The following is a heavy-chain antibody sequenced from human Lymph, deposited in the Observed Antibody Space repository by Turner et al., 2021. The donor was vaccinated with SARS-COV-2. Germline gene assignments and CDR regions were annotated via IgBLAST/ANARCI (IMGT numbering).Heavy chain of an antibody. CDR2: IYSGGST. J-gene: IGHJ6*02. CDR1: GLTVSSND. V-gene: IGHV3-53*04. Sequence: EVQLVESGGGLVQPGGSLRIPCAASGLTVSSNDMTWVRQAPGKGLGWVSVIYSGGSTYYADSVKGRFTISRHNSKNTLYLQMNSLRAEDTAVYYCARDLDTAGGMDVWGQGTTVTVSS. D-gene: IGHD5-18*01. CDR3: ARDLDTAGGMDV.